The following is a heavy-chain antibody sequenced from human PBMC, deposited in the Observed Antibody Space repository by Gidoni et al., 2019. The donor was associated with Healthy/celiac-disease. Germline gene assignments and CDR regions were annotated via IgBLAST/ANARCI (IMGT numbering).Heavy chain of an antibody. J-gene: IGHJ6*02. Sequence: QVQLVQSGAEVKKPGASVKVSCKASGYTFTSYAMHWVRQAPGQRLEWMGWINAGNGNTKYSQKFQGRVTITRDTSASTAYMELSSLRSEDTAVYYCAASNIVVVPAAQRYYYYGMDVWGQGTTVTVSS. CDR2: INAGNGNT. D-gene: IGHD2-2*01. CDR3: AASNIVVVPAAQRYYYYGMDV. CDR1: GYTFTSYA. V-gene: IGHV1-3*01.